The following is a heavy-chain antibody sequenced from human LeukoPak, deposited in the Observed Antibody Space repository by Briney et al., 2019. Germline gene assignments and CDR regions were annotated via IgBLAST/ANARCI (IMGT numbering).Heavy chain of an antibody. D-gene: IGHD6-13*01. J-gene: IGHJ4*02. V-gene: IGHV3-7*03. CDR2: VNQGGTEK. CDR3: AKDPSSSWFGDYFDY. Sequence: GGSLRLSCAASGFTFSSQWMGWVRQAPGKGLEWVANVNQGGTEKFYVDSVKGRFTISRDNSKNTLYLVMNSLRVDDTAVYYCAKDPSSSWFGDYFDYWGQGTLVTVSS. CDR1: GFTFSSQW.